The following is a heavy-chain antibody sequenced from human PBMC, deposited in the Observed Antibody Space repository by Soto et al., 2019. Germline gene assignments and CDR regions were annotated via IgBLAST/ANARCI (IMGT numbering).Heavy chain of an antibody. D-gene: IGHD2-2*01. V-gene: IGHV3-7*05. J-gene: IGHJ4*02. CDR3: ARGTIVVVPAAMYYFDY. Sequence: GGFLRISCAASGFTFCSYWMSWVRQGPGKALEWVANIKQDGSEKYYVDSVKGRFTISRDNAKNSLYLQMNSLRAEDTAVYYCARGTIVVVPAAMYYFDYWGQGTLVTVSS. CDR1: GFTFCSYW. CDR2: IKQDGSEK.